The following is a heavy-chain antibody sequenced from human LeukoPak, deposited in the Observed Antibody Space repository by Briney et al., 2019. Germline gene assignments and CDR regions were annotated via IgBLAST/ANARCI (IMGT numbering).Heavy chain of an antibody. J-gene: IGHJ6*02. CDR2: IIPIFGTA. D-gene: IGHD3-3*01. V-gene: IGHV1-69*13. CDR3: AKGERFLEWLFCSYYYYGMDV. Sequence: SVKVSCKASGGTFSSYAISWVRQAPGQGLEWMGGIIPIFGTANYAQKFQGRVTITADESTSTAYMELSSLRSEDTAVYYCAKGERFLEWLFCSYYYYGMDVWGQGTTVTVSS. CDR1: GGTFSSYA.